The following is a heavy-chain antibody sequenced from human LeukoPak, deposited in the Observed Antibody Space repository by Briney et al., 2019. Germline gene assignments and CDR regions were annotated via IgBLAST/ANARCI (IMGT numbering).Heavy chain of an antibody. CDR3: ARDTLIVVVPAAMASYYGMDV. J-gene: IGHJ6*02. V-gene: IGHV1-18*01. CDR2: ISAYNGNT. Sequence: ASVKVSCKASGYTFTSYGISWVRQAPGQGLEWMGWISAYNGNTNYAQKLQGRVTMTTDTSTSTAYMELRSLRSDDTAVYYCARDTLIVVVPAAMASYYGMDVWGQGTTVTVSS. D-gene: IGHD2-2*01. CDR1: GYTFTSYG.